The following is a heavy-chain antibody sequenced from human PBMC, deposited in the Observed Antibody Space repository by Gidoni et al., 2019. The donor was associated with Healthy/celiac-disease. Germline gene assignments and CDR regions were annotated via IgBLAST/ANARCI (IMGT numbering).Heavy chain of an antibody. CDR1: GFTFSSYA. D-gene: IGHD2-15*01. Sequence: EVQLLESGGGLVQPGGSRSLSCAASGFTFSSYAMSGVRQAPGKGLEWVSAISGSGGSTYYADSGKGRFTISRDNSKNTLYLQMNSLRAEDTAVYYCAKSLGRSGGSTPTYYYGMDVWGQGTTVTVSS. V-gene: IGHV3-23*01. CDR2: ISGSGGST. J-gene: IGHJ6*02. CDR3: AKSLGRSGGSTPTYYYGMDV.